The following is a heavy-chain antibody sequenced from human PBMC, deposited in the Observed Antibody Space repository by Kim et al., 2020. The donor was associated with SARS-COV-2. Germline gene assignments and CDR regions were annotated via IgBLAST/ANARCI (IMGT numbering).Heavy chain of an antibody. V-gene: IGHV5-51*01. J-gene: IGHJ6*02. CDR1: GYSFTSYW. CDR3: TAFSEARRYSYYGMDV. D-gene: IGHD6-6*01. Sequence: GESLKISCKGSGYSFTSYWIGWVRQMPGKGLEWMGIIYPGDSDTRYSPSLQGQVTISADKSISTAYLKWSSLKAPDTAMYYCTAFSEARRYSYYGMDVWGQGTPVTVSS. CDR2: IYPGDSDT.